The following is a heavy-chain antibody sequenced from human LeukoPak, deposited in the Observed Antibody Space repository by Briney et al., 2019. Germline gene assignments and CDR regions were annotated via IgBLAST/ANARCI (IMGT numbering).Heavy chain of an antibody. V-gene: IGHV3-23*01. D-gene: IGHD3-22*01. CDR3: AKRGVVIRVILVWFHKEAYYFYS. Sequence: RGSLRLSCAVSGITLSNYGMSWVRQAPGKGREWVAGISDRGGRTNYADSVKGRFTISRDNPKNTLYLQMNSLRAEDTAVYFCAKRGVVIRVILVWFHKEAYYFYSWGQGALVTVSS. CDR1: GITLSNYG. CDR2: ISDRGGRT. J-gene: IGHJ4*02.